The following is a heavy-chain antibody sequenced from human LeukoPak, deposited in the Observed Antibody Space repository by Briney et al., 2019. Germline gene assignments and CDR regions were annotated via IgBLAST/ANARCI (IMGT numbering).Heavy chain of an antibody. CDR1: GYTFTGYY. J-gene: IGHJ6*02. D-gene: IGHD2-15*01. CDR2: INPNSGGT. V-gene: IGHV1-2*02. CDR3: ARSPLDIVVVVAATPVGMDV. Sequence: ASVTVSCKASGYTFTGYYMHWVRQAPGQGLEWMGWINPNSGGTNYAQKFQGRVTMTRDTSISTAYMELSRLRSDDTAVYYCARSPLDIVVVVAATPVGMDVWGQGTTVTVSS.